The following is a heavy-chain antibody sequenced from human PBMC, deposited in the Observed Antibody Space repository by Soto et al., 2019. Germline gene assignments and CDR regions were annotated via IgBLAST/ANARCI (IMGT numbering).Heavy chain of an antibody. D-gene: IGHD3-3*01. J-gene: IGHJ4*02. V-gene: IGHV4-39*01. CDR2: IYYSGST. Sequence: QLQLQESGPGLVKPSETLSLTCTVSGGSISSSSYYWGWIRQPPGKGLEWIGSIYYSGSTYYNPSLKSRVTISVDTSKNQCSLKLSSVTAADTAVYYCARLEITIFGVVIPKYYFDYWGQGTLVTVSS. CDR1: GGSISSSSYY. CDR3: ARLEITIFGVVIPKYYFDY.